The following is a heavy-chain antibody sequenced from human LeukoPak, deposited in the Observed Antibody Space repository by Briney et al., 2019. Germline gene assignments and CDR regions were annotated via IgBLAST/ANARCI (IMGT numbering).Heavy chain of an antibody. Sequence: ASVKVSCKASGYTFTGYYMHWVRRAPGQGLEWMAWINPNSGGTNYAQKFQGRVTMTRDTSITTAYLELSSLRSDDTAVYYCAREVDCSSPSCQLDYWGQGTLVTVSS. V-gene: IGHV1-2*02. D-gene: IGHD2-2*01. J-gene: IGHJ4*02. CDR1: GYTFTGYY. CDR2: INPNSGGT. CDR3: AREVDCSSPSCQLDY.